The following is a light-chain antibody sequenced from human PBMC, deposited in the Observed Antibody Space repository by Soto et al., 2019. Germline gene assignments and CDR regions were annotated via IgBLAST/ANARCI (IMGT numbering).Light chain of an antibody. J-gene: IGKJ5*01. CDR3: QRYNAWPIT. CDR1: QSVSSN. Sequence: EIVMTQSPATLSVSPGDRATLSCRAGQSVSSNLAWYQQKPGQAPSLLIYGASTRATGIPARFSGSGSGTEFTLTFSSLQSEDFAVYYCQRYNAWPITFGQGTRLDMK. V-gene: IGKV3-15*01. CDR2: GAS.